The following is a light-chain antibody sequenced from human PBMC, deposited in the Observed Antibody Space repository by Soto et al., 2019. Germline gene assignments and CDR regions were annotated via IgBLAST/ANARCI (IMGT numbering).Light chain of an antibody. J-gene: IGKJ1*01. CDR3: LQDHDDSWA. CDR1: QDIGND. CDR2: AAS. V-gene: IGKV1-6*01. Sequence: AIQMTQSPSSLSASVGDRITITCRASQDIGNDLGWYQQKPGKAPKVLIYAASNLHSGVTSSFSGSRSGADFTLTISGLQPDDFATSYCLQDHDDSWAFGQGTKVEVK.